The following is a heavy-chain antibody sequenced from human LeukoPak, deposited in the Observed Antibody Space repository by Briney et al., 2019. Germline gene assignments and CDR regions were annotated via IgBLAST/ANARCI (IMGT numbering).Heavy chain of an antibody. D-gene: IGHD3/OR15-3a*01. CDR2: INVGNGNT. CDR3: ARPRTGAFDI. Sequence: ASVKVSCKASGYTFISYAMHWVRQAPGQRPEWMGWINVGNGNTKYAQKFQGRVTISRDTSARVVYLELNSLKFEDTSMYYCARPRTGAFDIWGQGTMVTVS. V-gene: IGHV1-3*01. J-gene: IGHJ3*02. CDR1: GYTFISYA.